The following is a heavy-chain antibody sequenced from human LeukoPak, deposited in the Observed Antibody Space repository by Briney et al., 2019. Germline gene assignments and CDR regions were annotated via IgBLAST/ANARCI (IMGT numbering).Heavy chain of an antibody. CDR3: AREPLRGEGNFDY. D-gene: IGHD3-10*01. CDR1: GDSVSSNSVT. Sequence: SQTLSLTCAISGDSVSSNSVTWNWIRQSPSRGLEWLGRTYYRSKWYNDYAVSVKSRITINPDTSKNQFSLQLNSVTPEDTAVYYCAREPLRGEGNFDYWGQGTLVAVSS. J-gene: IGHJ4*02. V-gene: IGHV6-1*01. CDR2: TYYRSKWYN.